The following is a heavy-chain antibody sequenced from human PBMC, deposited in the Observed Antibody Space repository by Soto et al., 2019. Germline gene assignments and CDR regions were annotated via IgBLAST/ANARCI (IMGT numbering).Heavy chain of an antibody. J-gene: IGHJ4*02. D-gene: IGHD3-22*01. V-gene: IGHV5-10-1*01. Sequence: PXECLKISGRLCRCSLASYWVTLGLPKPGKGREWMGRIDPSDSQTYYSPSFRGHVTISATKSITTVFLQWSSLRASDTAMYYCARKIYDSDTAPTFQYYFDSWGQGTPVTVSS. CDR1: RCSLASYW. CDR3: ARKIYDSDTAPTFQYYFDS. CDR2: IDPSDSQT.